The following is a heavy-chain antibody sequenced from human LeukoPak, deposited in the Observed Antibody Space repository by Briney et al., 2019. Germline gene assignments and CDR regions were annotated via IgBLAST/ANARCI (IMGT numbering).Heavy chain of an antibody. Sequence: GASVKVSCKACGGTFSCYAISGVGQAPGQGLEWMGRIFPIFGMANYAQKFQGRVTITADKSTSTAYMELSSLRSEDTAVYYCARVPINYDSSGYFQVGMDVWGQGTTVTVSS. CDR3: ARVPINYDSSGYFQVGMDV. V-gene: IGHV1-69*04. CDR1: GGTFSCYA. CDR2: IFPIFGMA. J-gene: IGHJ6*02. D-gene: IGHD3-22*01.